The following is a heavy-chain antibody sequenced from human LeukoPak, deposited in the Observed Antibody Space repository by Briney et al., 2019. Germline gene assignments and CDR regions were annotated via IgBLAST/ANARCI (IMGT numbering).Heavy chain of an antibody. D-gene: IGHD4-17*01. CDR2: ISGSGGRT. J-gene: IGHJ4*02. CDR3: AKGRGYGDYGSTFGY. Sequence: GGSLRLSCAASGFIFSNYAMSWVRQAPGKGLEWVSVISGSGGRTYYIDSVKGRFTISRDNSKNTLYLQMNSLRDDDTAVYYCAKGRGYGDYGSTFGYWGQGTLATVSS. CDR1: GFIFSNYA. V-gene: IGHV3-23*01.